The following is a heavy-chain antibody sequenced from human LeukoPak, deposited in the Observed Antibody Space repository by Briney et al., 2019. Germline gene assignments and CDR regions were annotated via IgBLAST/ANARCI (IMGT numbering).Heavy chain of an antibody. CDR3: ASLEYDFWSGYYPY. CDR1: GGTFSSYA. V-gene: IGHV1-69*05. D-gene: IGHD3-3*01. Sequence: VASVKVSCKASGGTFSSYAISWVRQAPGQGPEWMGGIIPIFGTANYAQKFQGRVTITTDESTSTAYMELSSLRSEDTAVYYCASLEYDFWSGYYPYWGQGTLVTVSS. J-gene: IGHJ4*02. CDR2: IIPIFGTA.